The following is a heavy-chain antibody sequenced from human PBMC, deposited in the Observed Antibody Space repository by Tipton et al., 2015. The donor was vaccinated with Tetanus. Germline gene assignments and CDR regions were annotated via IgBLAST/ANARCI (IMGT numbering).Heavy chain of an antibody. CDR2: IYYSGST. D-gene: IGHD3-10*01. Sequence: TLSLTCTVSGGSISSGGYYWSWIRQHPGTGLEWIGNIYYSGSTYYNPSLKSRVTMSLDTSKKQFSLSLNSVTAADPAVYFCARGVWFGPGPRYYFDYWGQGTLVTVSS. CDR3: ARGVWFGPGPRYYFDY. CDR1: GGSISSGGYY. J-gene: IGHJ4*02. V-gene: IGHV4-31*03.